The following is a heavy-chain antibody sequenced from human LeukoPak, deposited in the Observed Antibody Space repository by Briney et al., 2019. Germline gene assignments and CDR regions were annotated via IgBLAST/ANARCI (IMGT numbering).Heavy chain of an antibody. J-gene: IGHJ6*03. CDR1: GGSISSYY. CDR3: ASMVRGVSPPDYYYYYMDV. CDR2: IYYNT. V-gene: IGHV4-59*08. Sequence: PSETLSLTCTVSGGSISSYYWSWIRQPPGKGLEWIGYIYYNTNSNPSLKSRVTISIDKSKNQLSLRLSSVTAADTAVYYCASMVRGVSPPDYYYYYMDVWGKGTTVTVSS. D-gene: IGHD3-10*01.